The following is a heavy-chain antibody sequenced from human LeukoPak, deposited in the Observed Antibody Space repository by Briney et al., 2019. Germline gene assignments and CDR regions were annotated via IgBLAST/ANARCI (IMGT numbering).Heavy chain of an antibody. V-gene: IGHV4-39*01. D-gene: IGHD5-18*01. Sequence: SETLSLTCTVSGGSISSSSCYWGWIRQPPGKGLEWIGSIYYSGGTYYNPSLKSRVTISVDTSKNQFSLKLSSVTAADTAVYYCARQAPGYSYGYVYWGQGTLVTVSS. CDR2: IYYSGGT. CDR1: GGSISSSSCY. J-gene: IGHJ4*02. CDR3: ARQAPGYSYGYVY.